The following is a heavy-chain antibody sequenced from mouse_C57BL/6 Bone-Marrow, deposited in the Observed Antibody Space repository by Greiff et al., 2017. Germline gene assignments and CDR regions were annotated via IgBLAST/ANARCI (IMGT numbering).Heavy chain of an antibody. J-gene: IGHJ3*01. CDR3: ARPIYGGNGWFAY. Sequence: VQVVESGAELMKPGASVKLSCKATGYTFTGYWIEWVKQRPGHGLEWIGEILPGSGSTNYNEKFKGKATFTADTSSSTAYMQLSSLTTEDSAIYYCARPIYGGNGWFAYWGQGTLVTVSA. V-gene: IGHV1-9*01. CDR2: ILPGSGST. CDR1: GYTFTGYW. D-gene: IGHD2-1*01.